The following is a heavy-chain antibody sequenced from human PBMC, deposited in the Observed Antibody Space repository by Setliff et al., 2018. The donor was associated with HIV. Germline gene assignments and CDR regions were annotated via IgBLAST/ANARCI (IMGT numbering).Heavy chain of an antibody. V-gene: IGHV4-4*09. CDR3: ARHVGISIGGTRGDFDC. J-gene: IGHJ4*02. CDR1: GGSISGYH. D-gene: IGHD6-13*01. Sequence: SETLSLTCTVSGGSISGYHWNWLRQTPGKGLEWIGYIYTSRGTNYNHSLRTRVIISVDTSNQFSLRLSSVTAADTAMYYCARHVGISIGGTRGDFDCWGQGTLVTVSS. CDR2: IYTSRGT.